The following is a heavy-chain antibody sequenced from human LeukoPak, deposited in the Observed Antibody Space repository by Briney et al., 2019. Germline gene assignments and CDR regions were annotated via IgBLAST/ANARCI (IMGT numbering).Heavy chain of an antibody. CDR3: ARDDRGYSGYHFDH. CDR1: GFTFSSYT. V-gene: IGHV3-30-3*01. J-gene: IGHJ4*02. D-gene: IGHD5-12*01. CDR2: QDGNNK. Sequence: GGSLRLSCAASGFTFSSYTFHWVRQAPGKGLEWVAVQDGNNKYYTDSVKGRFTISRDSSKNTLYLQMNSLRAEDTAVYYCARDDRGYSGYHFDHWGQGTLVTVSS.